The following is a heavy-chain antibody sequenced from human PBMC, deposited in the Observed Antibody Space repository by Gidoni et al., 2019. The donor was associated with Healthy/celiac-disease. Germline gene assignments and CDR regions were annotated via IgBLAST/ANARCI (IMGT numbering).Heavy chain of an antibody. V-gene: IGHV3-15*01. CDR3: TTGDDFWSGTSAY. CDR2: IKSKTDGGTT. Sequence: EVQLVESGGGLVKPGGSLRLSCAASGFTFSNAWMSWVRQAPGKGLEWVGRIKSKTDGGTTDYAAPVKGRFTISRDDSKNTLYLQMNSLKTEDTAVYYCTTGDDFWSGTSAYWGQGTLVTVSS. J-gene: IGHJ4*02. D-gene: IGHD3-3*01. CDR1: GFTFSNAW.